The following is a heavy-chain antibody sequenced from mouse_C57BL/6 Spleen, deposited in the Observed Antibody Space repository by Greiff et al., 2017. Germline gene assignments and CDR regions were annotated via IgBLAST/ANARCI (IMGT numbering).Heavy chain of an antibody. CDR3: ARSYYDYDESFAY. V-gene: IGHV1-80*01. J-gene: IGHJ3*01. CDR2: IYPGDGDT. D-gene: IGHD2-4*01. CDR1: GYAFSSYW. Sequence: VQLQQSGAELVKPGASVKISCKASGYAFSSYWMNWVKQRPGKGLEWIGQIYPGDGDTNYNGKFKGKATLTADKSSSTAYMQLSSLTSEDSAVYFCARSYYDYDESFAYWGQGTLVTVSA.